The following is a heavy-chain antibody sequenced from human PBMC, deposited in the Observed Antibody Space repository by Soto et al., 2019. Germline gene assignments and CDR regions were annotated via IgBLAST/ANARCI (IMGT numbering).Heavy chain of an antibody. CDR1: GGSISSSSYY. J-gene: IGHJ3*02. CDR3: ARQSYCSSTSCYTPSDAFDI. Sequence: QLQLQESGPGLVKPSETLSLTCTVSGGSISSSSYYWGWIRQPPGKGLEWIGSIYYSGSTYYNPSLKSRVTISVDTSKNQFSLKLSSVTAADTAVYYCARQSYCSSTSCYTPSDAFDIWGQGTMVTVSS. CDR2: IYYSGST. V-gene: IGHV4-39*01. D-gene: IGHD2-2*02.